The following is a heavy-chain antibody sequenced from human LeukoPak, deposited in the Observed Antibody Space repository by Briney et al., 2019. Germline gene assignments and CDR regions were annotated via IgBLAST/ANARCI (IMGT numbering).Heavy chain of an antibody. D-gene: IGHD3-22*01. J-gene: IGHJ1*01. CDR1: GGTFSSYA. Sequence: SVKVSRKASGGTFSSYAISWVRQAPGQGLEWMGRIIPIFGTANYAQKFQGRVTITTDESTSTAYMELSSLRSEDTAVYYCAGVYYYDSSGYFRLQHWGQGTLVTVSS. CDR3: AGVYYYDSSGYFRLQH. CDR2: IIPIFGTA. V-gene: IGHV1-69*05.